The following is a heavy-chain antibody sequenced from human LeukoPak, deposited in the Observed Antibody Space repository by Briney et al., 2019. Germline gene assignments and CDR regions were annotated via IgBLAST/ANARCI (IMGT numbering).Heavy chain of an antibody. CDR2: IYHSGST. V-gene: IGHV4-4*02. J-gene: IGHJ4*02. CDR3: ARWGYCGGDCYMIDY. D-gene: IGHD2-21*02. Sequence: SETLSLACAVSGGSISSSNWWSWVRQPPGKGLEWIGEIYHSGSTNYNPSLKSRVTISVDKSKNQFSLKLSSVTAADTAVYYCARWGYCGGDCYMIDYWGQGTLVTVSS. CDR1: GGSISSSNW.